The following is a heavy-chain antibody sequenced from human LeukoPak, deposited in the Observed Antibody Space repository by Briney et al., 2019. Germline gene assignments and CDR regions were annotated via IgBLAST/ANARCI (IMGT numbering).Heavy chain of an antibody. CDR1: GFTFTNYG. J-gene: IGHJ5*02. Sequence: PGGSLRLSCAASGFTFTNYGMHWVRQAPGRGLEWVSFISSDDSKNEYIDSVKGRFLVTRDSSKKTQSLHLKNVRLDDTGVYYCATDRWWLPQGFDPWGQGALVIVSS. CDR3: ATDRWWLPQGFDP. V-gene: IGHV3-30*02. D-gene: IGHD2-15*01. CDR2: ISSDDSKN.